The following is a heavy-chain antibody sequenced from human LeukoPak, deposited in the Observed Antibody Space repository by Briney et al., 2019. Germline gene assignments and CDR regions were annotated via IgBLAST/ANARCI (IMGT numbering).Heavy chain of an antibody. J-gene: IGHJ3*02. CDR1: GGSISSYY. CDR2: IYYSGST. Sequence: SETLSLTCTVSGGSISSYYWSWIRQPPGKGLEWIGYIYYSGSTNYNPSLKSRVTISVDTSKNQFSLKLSSVTAADTAVYYCARGVGKWELPRISDAFDIWGQGTMVTVSS. CDR3: ARGVGKWELPRISDAFDI. D-gene: IGHD1-26*01. V-gene: IGHV4-59*08.